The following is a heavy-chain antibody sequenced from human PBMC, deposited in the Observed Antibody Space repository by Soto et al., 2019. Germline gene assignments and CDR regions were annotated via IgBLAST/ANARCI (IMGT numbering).Heavy chain of an antibody. CDR3: ARHYNSGNYPLDY. J-gene: IGHJ4*02. CDR1: GCSIGGSS. D-gene: IGHD3-10*01. CDR2: IPSDGHT. V-gene: IGHV4-4*09. Sequence: QVHLQESGPGLVKPSETLSLICSVSGCSIGGSSWSWIRQSPGRGRESRGYIPSDGHTNYNPTLRGRATMPVDISYPQLSLRLSSVTAADTAIYYCARHYNSGNYPLDYGGQGALVTVSS.